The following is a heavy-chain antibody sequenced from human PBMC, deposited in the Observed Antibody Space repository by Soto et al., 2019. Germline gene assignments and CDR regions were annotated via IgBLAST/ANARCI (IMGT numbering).Heavy chain of an antibody. J-gene: IGHJ6*02. CDR1: GGSISSSSYY. Sequence: SETLSLTCTVSGGSISSSSYYWGWIRQPPGKGLEWIGSIYYSGSTYYNPSLKSRVTISVDTSKNQFSLKLSSVTAADTAVYYCARIDGYNHYGMDVWGQGTTVTVSS. CDR2: IYYSGST. CDR3: ARIDGYNHYGMDV. V-gene: IGHV4-39*01.